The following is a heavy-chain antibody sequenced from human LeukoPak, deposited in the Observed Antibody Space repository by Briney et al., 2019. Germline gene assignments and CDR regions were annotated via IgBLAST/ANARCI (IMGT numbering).Heavy chain of an antibody. CDR3: ARAPTLAVAGTGFDY. V-gene: IGHV1-18*04. CDR2: ISAYNGNT. CDR1: GYTFTSYG. Sequence: GASVKVSCKASGYTFTSYGISWVRQAPGQGLEWMGWISAYNGNTNYAQKLQGRVTMTTDTSTSTAYMELRSLGSDDTAVYYCARAPTLAVAGTGFDYWGQGTLVTVSS. J-gene: IGHJ4*02. D-gene: IGHD6-19*01.